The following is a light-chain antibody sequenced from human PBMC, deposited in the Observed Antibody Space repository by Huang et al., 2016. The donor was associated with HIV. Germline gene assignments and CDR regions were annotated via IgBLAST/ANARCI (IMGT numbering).Light chain of an antibody. CDR2: AAS. V-gene: IGKV1-27*01. J-gene: IGKJ1*01. CDR3: QKYDSAPRT. Sequence: MTQSPPSLSASIGDRVTLTCRASRAISTFLAWYQQKPGKPPRLLIYAASILHSGVPSRFRGGGSGTNFTLTVSSLQPEDVANYYCQKYDSAPRTFGQGTKLEL. CDR1: RAISTF.